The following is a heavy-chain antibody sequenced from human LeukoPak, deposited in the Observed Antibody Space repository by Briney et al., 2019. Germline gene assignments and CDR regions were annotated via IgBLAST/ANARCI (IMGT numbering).Heavy chain of an antibody. CDR2: INPNSGGT. CDR1: GYTFTGYY. D-gene: IGHD2-2*02. CDR3: AIHTCPGWYFDL. Sequence: ASVKVSCTASGYTFTGYYMHWVRQAPRQGLEWMGWINPNSGGTNYAQKFQGRVTMTRDTSISTAYMELSRLRSDDTAVYYCAIHTCPGWYFDLWGRGTLVTVSS. V-gene: IGHV1-2*02. J-gene: IGHJ2*01.